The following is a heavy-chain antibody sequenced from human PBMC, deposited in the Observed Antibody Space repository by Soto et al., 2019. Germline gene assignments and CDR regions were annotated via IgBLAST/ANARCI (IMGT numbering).Heavy chain of an antibody. Sequence: GGSLRLSCAASGFTFSTYAMSWVRQAPGRGLEWVSAISGSGGSSYYADSVKGRFTISRDNSKNTLYLQMNSLRAEDTAVYYCAKDQSGRWLLSYYYYYGMDVWGQGTTVTVSS. D-gene: IGHD3-3*01. CDR1: GFTFSTYA. J-gene: IGHJ6*02. V-gene: IGHV3-23*01. CDR2: ISGSGGSS. CDR3: AKDQSGRWLLSYYYYYGMDV.